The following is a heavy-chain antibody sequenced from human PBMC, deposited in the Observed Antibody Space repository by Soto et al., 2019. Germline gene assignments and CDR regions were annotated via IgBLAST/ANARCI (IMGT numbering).Heavy chain of an antibody. CDR2: ISYDGSNK. CDR1: GFTFSSYA. V-gene: IGHV3-30-3*01. CDR3: ARVPAAIDAFDI. Sequence: GGSLRLSCAASGFTFSSYAMHWVRQAPGKGLEWVAVISYDGSNKYYADSVKGRFTISRDNSKNTLYLQMNSLRAEDTAVYYCARVPAAIDAFDIWCQGTMVTVSS. D-gene: IGHD2-2*01. J-gene: IGHJ3*02.